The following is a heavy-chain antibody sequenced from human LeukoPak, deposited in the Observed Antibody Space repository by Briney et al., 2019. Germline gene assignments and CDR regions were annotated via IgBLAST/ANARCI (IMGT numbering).Heavy chain of an antibody. Sequence: SSETLSLTCAVYGGSFSGCYWSWIRQPPGKGLEWIGEINHSGSTNYNPSLKSRVTISVDTSKNQFSLKLSSVTAADTAVYYCARGCWRRWWFDPWGQGTLVTVSS. CDR1: GGSFSGCY. CDR3: ARGCWRRWWFDP. V-gene: IGHV4-34*01. D-gene: IGHD3-3*01. CDR2: INHSGST. J-gene: IGHJ5*02.